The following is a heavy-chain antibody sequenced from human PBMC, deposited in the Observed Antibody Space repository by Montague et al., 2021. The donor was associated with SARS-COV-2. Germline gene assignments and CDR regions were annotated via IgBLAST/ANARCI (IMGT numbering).Heavy chain of an antibody. CDR2: IYDGGAV. J-gene: IGHJ3*02. CDR3: ARDGRYNDFWSGYFSPSPQNDAFDI. CDR1: GGSITGYY. Sequence: SETLSLTCTVSGGSITGYYWSWLRRSPGKGLEWIAYIYDGGAVNYNPSLGSRVTISTDTSKNQLSLKVNSVTAADTAVYYCARDGRYNDFWSGYFSPSPQNDAFDIWGQGTMVTVSS. D-gene: IGHD3-3*01. V-gene: IGHV4-59*01.